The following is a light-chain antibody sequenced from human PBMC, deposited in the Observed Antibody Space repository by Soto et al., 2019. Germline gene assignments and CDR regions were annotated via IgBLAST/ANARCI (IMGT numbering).Light chain of an antibody. CDR1: QSVSSSY. CDR3: QQYGSSPPIT. J-gene: IGKJ5*01. CDR2: GAS. V-gene: IGKV3-20*01. Sequence: EIVFTQSPFTLSFSPLEIATLSCRASQSVSSSYLAWYQQKPGQAPRLLIYGASSRATGIPDRFSGSGSGTDFTLTISRLEPEDFAVYYCQQYGSSPPITFGQGTRLE.